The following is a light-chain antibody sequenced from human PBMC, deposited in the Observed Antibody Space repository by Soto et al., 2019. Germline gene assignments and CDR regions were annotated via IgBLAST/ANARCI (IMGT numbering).Light chain of an antibody. Sequence: AIPLTQSPSSLSASVGDRVIITCRASQGVGRALAWYQQKPGKSPKLLIYDASILETGAPARFSGSGSGTDFTLTISTLQPEDFATYCCQQFNGDPSFGQGTRLDIK. CDR2: DAS. J-gene: IGKJ5*01. CDR1: QGVGRA. CDR3: QQFNGDPS. V-gene: IGKV1-13*02.